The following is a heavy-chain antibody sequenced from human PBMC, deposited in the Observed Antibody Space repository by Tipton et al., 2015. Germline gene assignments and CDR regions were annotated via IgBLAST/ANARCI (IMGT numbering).Heavy chain of an antibody. CDR1: GLSFSQAW. Sequence: SLRLSCAVSGLSFSQAWMNWVRQAPGKGLEWVGRIKTRTDGETTDYAAPVKGRFTISRDDSRSTLYLQMNNLRSEDTGIYYCTAVPVAVRFNWYGWGYTFDSWGQGALVTVSS. CDR2: IKTRTDGETT. CDR3: TAVPVAVRFNWYGWGYTFDS. J-gene: IGHJ4*02. D-gene: IGHD1-1*01. V-gene: IGHV3-15*01.